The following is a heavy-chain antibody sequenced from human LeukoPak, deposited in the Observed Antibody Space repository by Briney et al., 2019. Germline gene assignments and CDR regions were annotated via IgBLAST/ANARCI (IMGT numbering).Heavy chain of an antibody. D-gene: IGHD3-9*01. V-gene: IGHV1-2*02. CDR3: ARDRAPGGYFDWLFYYYYMDV. J-gene: IGHJ6*03. Sequence: ASVKVSCKASGDTFTGYYMHWLRQAPGQGLEWMGWINPNSGGTNYAQKFQGRVTMTRDTSISTAYMELSRLRSDDTAVYYCARDRAPGGYFDWLFYYYYMDVWGKGTTVTVSS. CDR2: INPNSGGT. CDR1: GDTFTGYY.